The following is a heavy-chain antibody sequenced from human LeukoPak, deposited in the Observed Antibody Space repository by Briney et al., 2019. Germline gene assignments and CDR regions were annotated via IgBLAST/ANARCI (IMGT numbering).Heavy chain of an antibody. V-gene: IGHV3-74*01. CDR1: GFTFSSYW. Sequence: GGSLRLSCAASGFTFSSYWMHWVRQAPGKGLVWVSRINSDGSSTSYADSVKGRFTISRDNAKNTLYLQMNSLRAEDTAVYYCASVKQWPPYLGYWGQGTLVTVSS. CDR2: INSDGSST. CDR3: ASVKQWPPYLGY. D-gene: IGHD6-19*01. J-gene: IGHJ4*02.